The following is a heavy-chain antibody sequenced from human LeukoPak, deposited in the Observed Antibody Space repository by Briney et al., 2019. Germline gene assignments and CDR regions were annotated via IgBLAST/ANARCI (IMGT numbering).Heavy chain of an antibody. CDR2: IYPGDSDT. CDR3: AREGRSSSPMDY. V-gene: IGHV5-51*01. Sequence: ESLKISRKGSGYSLNTYWIGWVRQMPGKGLEWMGIIYPGDSDTRYSPSIQGQVTISADKSLSTAYLQWGSLNASDTAMYYCAREGRSSSPMDYWGQGTLVTVAS. D-gene: IGHD6-6*01. J-gene: IGHJ4*02. CDR1: GYSLNTYW.